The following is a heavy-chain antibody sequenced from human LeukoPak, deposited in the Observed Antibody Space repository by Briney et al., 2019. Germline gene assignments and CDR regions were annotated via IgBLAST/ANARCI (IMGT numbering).Heavy chain of an antibody. D-gene: IGHD4-11*01. J-gene: IGHJ3*02. Sequence: GRSLRLSCAASGFTFSNYAMHWVRQAPGKGLEWMAVISYDGSNKYYADSVKGRVTISRDNSKNTVFLQMNSLRAEDTALYYCARINYRAFSIWDQGTMVTVSS. CDR2: ISYDGSNK. V-gene: IGHV3-30*14. CDR3: ARINYRAFSI. CDR1: GFTFSNYA.